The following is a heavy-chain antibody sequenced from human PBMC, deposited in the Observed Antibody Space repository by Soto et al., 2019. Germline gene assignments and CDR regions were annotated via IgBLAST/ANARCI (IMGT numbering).Heavy chain of an antibody. J-gene: IGHJ6*02. V-gene: IGHV4-34*01. D-gene: IGHD3-10*01. CDR1: GGSFSCYY. CDR3: ATNWGYYYGSGSYPPVVGYYYYGMDV. CDR2: INHSGST. Sequence: PSETLSLTCAVYGGSFSCYYWIWIRQPPGKGLEWIGEINHSGSTNYNPSLKSRVTISVDTSKNQFSLKLSSVTAADTAVYYCATNWGYYYGSGSYPPVVGYYYYGMDVWGQGTTVTVSS.